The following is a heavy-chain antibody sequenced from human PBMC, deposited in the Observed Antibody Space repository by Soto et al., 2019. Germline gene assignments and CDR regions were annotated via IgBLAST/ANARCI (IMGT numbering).Heavy chain of an antibody. Sequence: GGSLRLSCAASGLTFSSYWMHWVRQAPGKGLVWVSRINSDGSSTDYADSVKGRFTTSRDNAKNTLYLQMNSLRGEDTAVYYCARAIGFYGMDVWGQGTTVTVSS. V-gene: IGHV3-74*01. CDR2: INSDGSST. J-gene: IGHJ6*02. D-gene: IGHD6-25*01. CDR1: GLTFSSYW. CDR3: ARAIGFYGMDV.